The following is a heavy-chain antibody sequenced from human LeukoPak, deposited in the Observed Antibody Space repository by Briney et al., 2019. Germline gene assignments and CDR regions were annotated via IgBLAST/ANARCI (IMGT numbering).Heavy chain of an antibody. J-gene: IGHJ4*02. D-gene: IGHD6-19*01. CDR3: ARIGPNGSGWFPFDY. CDR1: GFTVSSNY. CDR2: IYSGGST. Sequence: PGGSLRLSCAASGFTVSSNYMSWVRRAPGKGLEWVSVIYSGGSTDYADSVKGRFTISRDNSKNTLYLQMNSLRAEDTAVYYCARIGPNGSGWFPFDYWGQGTLVTVSS. V-gene: IGHV3-53*01.